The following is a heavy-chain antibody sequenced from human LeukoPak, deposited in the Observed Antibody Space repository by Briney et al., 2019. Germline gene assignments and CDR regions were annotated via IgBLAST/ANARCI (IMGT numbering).Heavy chain of an antibody. CDR1: GGTFSSYT. D-gene: IGHD3-22*01. V-gene: IGHV1-69*04. Sequence: SVEVSCKASGGTFSSYTISWVRQAPGQGLEWMGRIIPILGIANYAQKFQGRVTITADKSTSTAYMELSSLRSEDTAVYYCAREDDSSGYYYAPPDYWGQGTLVTVSS. CDR3: AREDDSSGYYYAPPDY. J-gene: IGHJ4*02. CDR2: IIPILGIA.